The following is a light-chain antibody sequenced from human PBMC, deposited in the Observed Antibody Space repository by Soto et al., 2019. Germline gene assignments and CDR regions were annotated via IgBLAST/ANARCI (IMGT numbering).Light chain of an antibody. Sequence: QSALTQPASVSGSPGQSITISCTGTSSDVGAYNYVSWYQQRPGKVPKLMIYEVDYRPSGVSNRFSGSKSGNTASLTISGLQAEDEADYYCSSFTTTYIYVFGTGTKLTVL. J-gene: IGLJ1*01. CDR1: SSDVGAYNY. CDR3: SSFTTTYIYV. V-gene: IGLV2-14*01. CDR2: EVD.